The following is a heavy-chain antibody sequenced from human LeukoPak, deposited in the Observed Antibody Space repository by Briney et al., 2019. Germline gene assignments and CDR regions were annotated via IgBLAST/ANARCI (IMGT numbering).Heavy chain of an antibody. CDR3: AREVYFTMVRGPFDY. D-gene: IGHD3-10*01. CDR2: IIPILGIA. Sequence: SVTVSCKAPGGTFSSYAISWVRQAPGQGLEWMGRIIPILGIANYAQKFQGRVTITADKSTSTAYMELSSLRSEDTAVYYCAREVYFTMVRGPFDYWGQGTLVTVSS. V-gene: IGHV1-69*04. CDR1: GGTFSSYA. J-gene: IGHJ4*02.